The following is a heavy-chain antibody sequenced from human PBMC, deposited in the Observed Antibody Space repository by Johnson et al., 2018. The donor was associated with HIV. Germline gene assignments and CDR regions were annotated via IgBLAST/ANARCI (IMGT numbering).Heavy chain of an antibody. CDR1: GFTFSSYG. Sequence: QMLLVESGGGVVQPGRSLRLSCAASGFTFSSYGMHWVRQAPGKGLEWVAVIWYDGSNKYYADSVKGRFTISRDNSKNKLYLQMNSLRVEDTAVYYCASDGWELLGVAAFDIWGQGTMVTVSS. CDR3: ASDGWELLGVAAFDI. D-gene: IGHD1-26*01. J-gene: IGHJ3*02. CDR2: IWYDGSNK. V-gene: IGHV3-33*01.